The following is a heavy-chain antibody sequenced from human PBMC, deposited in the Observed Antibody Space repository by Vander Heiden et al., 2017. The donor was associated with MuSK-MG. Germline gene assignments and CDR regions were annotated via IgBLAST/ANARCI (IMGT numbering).Heavy chain of an antibody. CDR2: ISGSGGST. V-gene: IGHV3-23*04. J-gene: IGHJ4*02. D-gene: IGHD5-12*01. CDR3: ATLPSWGCSVGGGMSFDY. Sequence: EVQLVESGGGLVQPGGSLRLSCPASGFTFTSYAMSWVRQAPGKGLEWVSAISGSGGSTYYADSVKGRVTISRDNSKNTLYLQINSLRAEETALYYCATLPSWGCSVGGGMSFDYWGQGTLVTVYS. CDR1: GFTFTSYA.